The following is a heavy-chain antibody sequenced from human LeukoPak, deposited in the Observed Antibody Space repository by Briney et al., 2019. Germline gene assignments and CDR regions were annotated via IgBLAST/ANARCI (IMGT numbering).Heavy chain of an antibody. J-gene: IGHJ6*03. CDR1: GGSISSYY. Sequence: SETLSLTCTVSGGSISSYYWSWIRQPPGKGLEWIGYIYYSGSTNYNPSLKSRVTISVDTSKNQCSLKLSSVTAADTAVYYCARDLGSYDFWSGYWAPGVGYMDVWGKGTTVTVSS. V-gene: IGHV4-59*01. CDR2: IYYSGST. D-gene: IGHD3-3*01. CDR3: ARDLGSYDFWSGYWAPGVGYMDV.